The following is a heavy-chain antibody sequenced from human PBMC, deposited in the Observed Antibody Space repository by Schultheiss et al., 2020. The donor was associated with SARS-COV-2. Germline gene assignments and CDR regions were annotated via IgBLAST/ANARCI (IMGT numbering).Heavy chain of an antibody. CDR1: GGSISTYY. J-gene: IGHJ6*03. Sequence: SETLSLTCTVSGGSISTYYWSWIRQPPGKGLEWIGYIYYSGSTYYNPSLKSRVTISVDTSKNQFSLKLSSVTAADTAVYYCAREGGCSSTSCYRDYYYYMDVWGKGTTVTVSS. CDR2: IYYSGST. D-gene: IGHD2-2*02. CDR3: AREGGCSSTSCYRDYYYYMDV. V-gene: IGHV4-59*12.